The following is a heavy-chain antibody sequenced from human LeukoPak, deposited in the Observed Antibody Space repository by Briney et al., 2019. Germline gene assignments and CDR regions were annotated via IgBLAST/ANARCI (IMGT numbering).Heavy chain of an antibody. D-gene: IGHD6-6*01. CDR1: GGSISTYY. V-gene: IGHV4-4*09. CDR3: ARHDAGIAARPFDN. Sequence: SETLSLTCTVSGGSISTYYWSWIRRPPGKGLEWIVYIHASGPTNYNPSLKSRITISVDTSKNQFSLKLSSVTAADTAVYYCARHDAGIAARPFDNWGQGTLVTVSS. J-gene: IGHJ4*02. CDR2: IHASGPT.